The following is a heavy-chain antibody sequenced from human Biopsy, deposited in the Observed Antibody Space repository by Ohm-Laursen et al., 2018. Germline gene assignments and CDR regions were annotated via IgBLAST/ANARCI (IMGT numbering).Heavy chain of an antibody. CDR1: GDSIATFNYY. J-gene: IGHJ4*02. D-gene: IGHD3-10*01. CDR2: IFYSGAT. CDR3: ARIYFYGLGSSDYFFDS. V-gene: IGHV4-39*01. Sequence: GTLSLTWSVSGDSIATFNYYWGWVRQPPGKGLEWLATIFYSGATYFSRTLEIRLTISQDTSSNQFSLRLKYVTAADTGVYYCARIYFYGLGSSDYFFDSWGQGTLVTVSS.